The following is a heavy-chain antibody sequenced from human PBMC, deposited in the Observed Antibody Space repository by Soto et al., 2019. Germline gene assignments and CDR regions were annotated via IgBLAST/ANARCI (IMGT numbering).Heavy chain of an antibody. V-gene: IGHV3-48*03. CDR1: GFTFSSYE. Sequence: VQLVESGGDLVQPGGSLRLSCAASGFTFSSYEMNWVRQAPGKGLEWVSYISSTGTSMDYADSVKGRFTISRDNAKNSLHLQLNSLRDEDTAVYYCARDLSPYSDYYDESSSETWFDPWGQGTLVTVSS. J-gene: IGHJ5*02. CDR3: ARDLSPYSDYYDESSSETWFDP. D-gene: IGHD3-22*01. CDR2: ISSTGTSM.